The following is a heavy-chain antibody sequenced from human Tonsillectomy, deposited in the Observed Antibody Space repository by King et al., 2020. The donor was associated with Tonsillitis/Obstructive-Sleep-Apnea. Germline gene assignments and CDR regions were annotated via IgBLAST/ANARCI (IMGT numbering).Heavy chain of an antibody. J-gene: IGHJ4*02. CDR2: IYYSGST. D-gene: IGHD3-22*01. CDR1: GGSISTYY. Sequence: VQLQESGPGLVKPSETLSLTCTVSGGSISTYYWSWLRPPPGKRLEWIGYIYYSGSTNYNHSLKSRVTIPVDTSKSQFSLKLSTVTAADTAVYYCAVATTLLDSTYCYESSGYPPLAYWGEGTLVTLSS. V-gene: IGHV4-59*08. CDR3: AVATTLLDSTYCYESSGYPPLAY.